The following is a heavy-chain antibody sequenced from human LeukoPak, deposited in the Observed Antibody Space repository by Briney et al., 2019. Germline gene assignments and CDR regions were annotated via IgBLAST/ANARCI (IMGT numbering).Heavy chain of an antibody. CDR2: ISYDGSNK. CDR3: ARDLFNWNDVLGSYFDY. J-gene: IGHJ4*02. D-gene: IGHD1-1*01. V-gene: IGHV3-30-3*01. CDR1: GFTFSSYA. Sequence: GRSLRLSCAASGFTFSSYAMHWVRQAPGKGLEWVAVISYDGSNKYYADSVKGRFTISRDNSKNTLYLQMNSLRAEDTAVYYCARDLFNWNDVLGSYFDYWGQGTLVTVSS.